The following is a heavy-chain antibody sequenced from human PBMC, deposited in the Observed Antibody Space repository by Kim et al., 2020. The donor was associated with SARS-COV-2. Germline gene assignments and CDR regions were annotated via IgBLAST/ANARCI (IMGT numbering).Heavy chain of an antibody. D-gene: IGHD2-15*01. CDR3: AKSGCSGGSCYPPGLYYFDY. J-gene: IGHJ4*02. V-gene: IGHV3-30*02. Sequence: RFTISRDNSKNTLYLQMNSLRAEDTAVYYCAKSGCSGGSCYPPGLYYFDYWGQGTLVTVSS.